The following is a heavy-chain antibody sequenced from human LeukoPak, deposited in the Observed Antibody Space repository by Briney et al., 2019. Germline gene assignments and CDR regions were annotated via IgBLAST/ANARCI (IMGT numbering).Heavy chain of an antibody. V-gene: IGHV4-59*11. Sequence: SETLSLTCTVSGGSINNHYWSWIRQSPGTGLEWIGYVYSSGSTKYNPSLESRVTISVDTSKNQFSLRLSSVTAVDTAVYYCTRDRKYCDDSGGYSPSYCYGMDVWGQGTTVTVSS. J-gene: IGHJ6*02. CDR1: GGSINNHY. D-gene: IGHD3-22*01. CDR3: TRDRKYCDDSGGYSPSYCYGMDV. CDR2: VYSSGST.